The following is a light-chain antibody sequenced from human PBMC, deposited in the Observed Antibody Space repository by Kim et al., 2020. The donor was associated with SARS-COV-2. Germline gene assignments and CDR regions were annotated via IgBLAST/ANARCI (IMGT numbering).Light chain of an antibody. V-gene: IGKV3-11*01. CDR2: DAS. J-gene: IGKJ3*01. CDR3: QERSTGA. Sequence: SSAPGERATLSCRASHSVDNSFAWYQQKPGQTPKLLIYDASNRATGIPTRFYGSGSGTEFILTISSLEPGDFAVYYCQERSTGAFGPGTKVDIK. CDR1: HSVDNS.